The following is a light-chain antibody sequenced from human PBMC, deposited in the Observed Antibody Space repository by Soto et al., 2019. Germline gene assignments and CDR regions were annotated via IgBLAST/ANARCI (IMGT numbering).Light chain of an antibody. CDR3: QQRSNWPRT. J-gene: IGKJ5*01. CDR1: QSLSSSY. CDR2: GAS. V-gene: IGKV3D-20*02. Sequence: EIVLTQSPGTLSLSPGERATLSCRTSQSLSSSYLAWYQQKAGQAPRLLIYGASGRATGIPDRFSGSGSGTDFTLTISRLEPEDFAVYYCQQRSNWPRTFGQGTRLEIK.